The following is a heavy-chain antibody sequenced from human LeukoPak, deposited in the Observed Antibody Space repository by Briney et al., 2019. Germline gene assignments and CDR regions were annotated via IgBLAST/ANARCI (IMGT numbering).Heavy chain of an antibody. D-gene: IGHD3-16*01. Sequence: GASVKVSCKASGGTFSSYAISWVRQAPGQGLEWMGRIIPTLGIANYAQKFQGRVTITADKSTSTAYMELSSLRSEDTAVYYCAIRTGGVQELPPDYWGXXTLXTXSS. CDR3: AIRTGGVQELPPDY. J-gene: IGHJ4*01. V-gene: IGHV1-69*04. CDR1: GGTFSSYA. CDR2: IIPTLGIA.